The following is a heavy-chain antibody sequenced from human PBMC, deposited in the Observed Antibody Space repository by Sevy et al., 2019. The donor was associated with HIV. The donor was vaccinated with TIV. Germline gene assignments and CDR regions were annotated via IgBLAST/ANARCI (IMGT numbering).Heavy chain of an antibody. Sequence: GGSLRLSCAASGFNVSSNYMNWVRQAPGKGLEWVSSISGSGGSTYYADSVKGRFTISRDNFQNTLDLEMNSLRAEDTAVYYCAKDGAVAPSDYWGQGTLVTVSS. D-gene: IGHD6-19*01. CDR3: AKDGAVAPSDY. CDR1: GFNVSSNY. J-gene: IGHJ4*02. CDR2: ISGSGGST. V-gene: IGHV3-23*01.